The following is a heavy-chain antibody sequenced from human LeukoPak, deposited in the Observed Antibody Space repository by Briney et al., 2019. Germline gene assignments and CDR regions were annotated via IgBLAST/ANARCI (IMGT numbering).Heavy chain of an antibody. CDR2: ISSSSSTI. CDR1: GFTFSSYS. V-gene: IGHV3-48*01. Sequence: PGRSLRLSCAASGFTFSSYSMNWVRQAPGKGLEWVSYISSSSSTIYYADSVKGRFTISRDNAKNSLYLQMNSLRAEDTAVYYCARDIKSGYLWFDPWGQGTLVTVSS. CDR3: ARDIKSGYLWFDP. J-gene: IGHJ5*02. D-gene: IGHD5-12*01.